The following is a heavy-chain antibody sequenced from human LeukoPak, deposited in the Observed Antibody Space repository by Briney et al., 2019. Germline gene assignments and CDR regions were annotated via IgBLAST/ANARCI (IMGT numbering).Heavy chain of an antibody. Sequence: PGGSLRLSCAASGFTFSSYAMSWVRQAPGKGLEWVSAIRGDNSGTHYADSLKGRFTISRDNSKNTLYLQMNSLRAEDTAVYYCAKRASGLGTSLYYFDYWGQGTLVTVSS. D-gene: IGHD3-10*01. CDR3: AKRASGLGTSLYYFDY. J-gene: IGHJ4*02. CDR2: IRGDNSGT. CDR1: GFTFSSYA. V-gene: IGHV3-23*01.